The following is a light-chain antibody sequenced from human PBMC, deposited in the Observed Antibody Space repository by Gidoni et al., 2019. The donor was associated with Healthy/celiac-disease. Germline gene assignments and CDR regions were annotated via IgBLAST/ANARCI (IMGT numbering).Light chain of an antibody. CDR1: SLRSYY. CDR2: GKN. Sequence: SSELTQDPAVSVALGQTVRITCQGDSLRSYYASWYQQKPGQAAVLVIYGKNNRPSWIPDRFSGSSSGNTASLTITGAQAEDEADYYCNSRDSSGNHYVFGTGTKVTVL. CDR3: NSRDSSGNHYV. J-gene: IGLJ1*01. V-gene: IGLV3-19*01.